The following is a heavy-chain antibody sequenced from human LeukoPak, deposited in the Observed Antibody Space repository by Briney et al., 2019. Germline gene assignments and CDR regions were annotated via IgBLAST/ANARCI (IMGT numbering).Heavy chain of an antibody. D-gene: IGHD6-6*01. CDR3: ARVYRSSSGYCFDF. CDR1: GFTFSSYA. Sequence: GGSLRLSCAASGFTFSSYAMSWVRQAPGKGLEWVSAISGSGGSTYYADSVKGRFTISRDNAKNSLYLQMNSLRAEDTAVYYCARVYRSSSGYCFDFWGQGTLVTVSS. J-gene: IGHJ4*02. CDR2: ISGSGGST. V-gene: IGHV3-23*01.